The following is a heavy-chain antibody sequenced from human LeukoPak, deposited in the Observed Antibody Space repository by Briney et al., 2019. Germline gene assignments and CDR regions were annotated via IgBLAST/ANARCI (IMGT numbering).Heavy chain of an antibody. J-gene: IGHJ6*03. D-gene: IGHD1-7*01. CDR3: ARAPGIAAGITGTFLSYYYYYMDV. CDR1: GVSISSGSYY. CDR2: IYTSGST. V-gene: IGHV4-61*02. Sequence: SETLSLTCTVSGVSISSGSYYWSWIRQPAGKGLEWIGRIYTSGSTNYNPSLKSRVTISVDTSKNQFSLKLSSVTAADTAVYYCARAPGIAAGITGTFLSYYYYYMDVWGKGTTVTVSS.